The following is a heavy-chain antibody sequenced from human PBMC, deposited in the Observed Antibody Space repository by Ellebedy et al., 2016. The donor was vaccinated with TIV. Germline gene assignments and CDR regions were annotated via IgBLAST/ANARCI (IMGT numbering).Heavy chain of an antibody. CDR1: GYSFTSYW. D-gene: IGHD2/OR15-2a*01. J-gene: IGHJ6*02. Sequence: GESLKISCKGSGYSFTSYWIGWVRQMPGKGLEWMGIIYPGDSDTRYSPSFQGQVTISADKSISTAYLQWSSLKASDTAMYYCARLSDPRNYYYGMDVWGQGTTVTVSS. CDR3: ARLSDPRNYYYGMDV. V-gene: IGHV5-51*01. CDR2: IYPGDSDT.